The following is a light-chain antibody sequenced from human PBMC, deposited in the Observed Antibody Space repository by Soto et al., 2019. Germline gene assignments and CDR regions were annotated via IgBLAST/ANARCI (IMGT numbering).Light chain of an antibody. CDR1: QRVSSC. CDR3: QQRSNWLPLT. J-gene: IGKJ4*01. Sequence: EIVMTQSPATLSVSPGERATLSCRASQRVSSCLAWYQQKPGQAPRLLIYDASNRATGIPARFSGSGSGTDFTLTISSLEPEDFAVYYCQQRSNWLPLTFGGGTKVEI. V-gene: IGKV3-11*01. CDR2: DAS.